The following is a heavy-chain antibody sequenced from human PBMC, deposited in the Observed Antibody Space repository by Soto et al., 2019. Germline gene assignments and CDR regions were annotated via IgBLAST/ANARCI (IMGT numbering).Heavy chain of an antibody. CDR1: GGSFSGYY. V-gene: IGHV4-34*01. CDR2: INHSGST. J-gene: IGHJ4*02. Sequence: SETLSLTCAVYGGSFSGYYWSWIRQPPGKGLEWIGEINHSGSTNYNPSLKSRVTISVDTSKNQFSLKLSSVTAADTAVYYCAREGYSYAPFDYWGQGTLVTSPQ. D-gene: IGHD5-18*01. CDR3: AREGYSYAPFDY.